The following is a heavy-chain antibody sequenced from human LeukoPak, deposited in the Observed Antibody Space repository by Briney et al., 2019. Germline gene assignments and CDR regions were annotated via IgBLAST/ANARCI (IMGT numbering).Heavy chain of an antibody. Sequence: PGGSLRLSCAASGFTFDDYAMHWVRQAPGKGLDRESGISWNSGSIGYADSVKGRFTISRENANNSLYLQMNSLRAEDTALYYCAKDIMNSGYGDFDYWGQGTLVTVSS. CDR2: ISWNSGSI. D-gene: IGHD5-12*01. CDR1: GFTFDDYA. J-gene: IGHJ4*02. V-gene: IGHV3-9*01. CDR3: AKDIMNSGYGDFDY.